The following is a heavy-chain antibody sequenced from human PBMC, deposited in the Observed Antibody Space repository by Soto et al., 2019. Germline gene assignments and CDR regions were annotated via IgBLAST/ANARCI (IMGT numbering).Heavy chain of an antibody. D-gene: IGHD6-13*01. V-gene: IGHV4-59*01. CDR3: ARALRSSSWWTDKWFDP. J-gene: IGHJ5*02. CDR1: GGSISSYY. Sequence: PSETLSLTCTVSGGSISSYYWSWIRQPPGKGLEWIGYIYYSGSTNYNPSLKSRVTISVDTSKNQFSLKLSSVTAADTAVYYCARALRSSSWWTDKWFDPWGQGTLVNVS. CDR2: IYYSGST.